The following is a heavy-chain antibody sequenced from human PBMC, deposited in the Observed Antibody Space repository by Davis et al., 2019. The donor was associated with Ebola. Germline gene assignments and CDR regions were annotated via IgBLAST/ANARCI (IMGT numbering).Heavy chain of an antibody. CDR2: ISYDGSNK. CDR3: ARGGGDGYNN. CDR1: GFTFSSYA. V-gene: IGHV3-30-3*01. Sequence: PGGSLRLSCAASGFTFSSYAMHWVRQAPGKGLEWVAVISYDGSNKYYADSVKGRFTISRDNSKNTLYLQMNSLRAEDTAVYYCARGGGDGYNNWGQGTLVTGSS. J-gene: IGHJ4*02. D-gene: IGHD5-24*01.